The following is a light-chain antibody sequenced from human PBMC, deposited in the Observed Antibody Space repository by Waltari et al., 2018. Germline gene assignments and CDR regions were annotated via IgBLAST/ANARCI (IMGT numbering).Light chain of an antibody. CDR3: QLYYNVPRT. J-gene: IGKJ5*01. Sequence: DIQMTQSPSSLSASVGDRVTITCQASQHVSKYLNWYQQKPGKAPNLLIYDASNLQRGVPSRFSGSGSGTHFTFTISSLQPEDIATYYCQLYYNVPRTFGQGTRLEIK. V-gene: IGKV1-33*01. CDR2: DAS. CDR1: QHVSKY.